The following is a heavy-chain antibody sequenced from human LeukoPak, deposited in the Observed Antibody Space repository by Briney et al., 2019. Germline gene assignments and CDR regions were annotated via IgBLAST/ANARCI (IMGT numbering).Heavy chain of an antibody. CDR2: IYSGGST. V-gene: IGHV3-53*05. J-gene: IGHJ4*02. Sequence: PGGSLRLSRAASGFTVSSNYMSWVRQAPGKGLEWVSVIYSGGSTYYADSVKGRFTISRDNSKNTLYLQMNSLRAEDTAVYYCAKDSPLTMVRGVMGYWGQGTLVTVSS. CDR1: GFTVSSNY. CDR3: AKDSPLTMVRGVMGY. D-gene: IGHD3-10*01.